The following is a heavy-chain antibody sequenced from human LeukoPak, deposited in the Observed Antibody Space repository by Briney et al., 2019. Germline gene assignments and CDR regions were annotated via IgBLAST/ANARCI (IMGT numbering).Heavy chain of an antibody. CDR2: INHSGST. J-gene: IGHJ4*02. Sequence: PSETLSLTCAVYGGSFSGYYWSWIRQPPGKGLEWIGEINHSGSTNYNPSLKSRVTISVDTSKNQFSLKLSSVTAADTAVYYCARTYGEYYYGSGSYYTFFDYWGQGTLVTVSS. D-gene: IGHD3-10*01. CDR3: ARTYGEYYYGSGSYYTFFDY. CDR1: GGSFSGYY. V-gene: IGHV4-34*01.